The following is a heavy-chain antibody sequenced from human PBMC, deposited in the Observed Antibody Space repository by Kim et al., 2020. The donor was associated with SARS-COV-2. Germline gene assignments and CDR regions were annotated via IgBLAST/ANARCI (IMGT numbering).Heavy chain of an antibody. CDR1: GFTFSDYY. D-gene: IGHD4-17*01. CDR3: ARAAGYGDFLHYYYYYGMDV. V-gene: IGHV3-11*01. J-gene: IGHJ6*02. Sequence: GGSLRLSCAASGFTFSDYYMSWIRQAPGKGLEWVSYISSSGSTIYYADSVKDRFTISRDNAKNSLYLQMNSLRAEDTAVYYCARAAGYGDFLHYYYYYGMDVWGQGTTVTVSS. CDR2: ISSSGSTI.